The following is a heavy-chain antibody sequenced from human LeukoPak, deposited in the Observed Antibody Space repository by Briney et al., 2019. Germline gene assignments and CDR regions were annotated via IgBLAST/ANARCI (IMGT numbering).Heavy chain of an antibody. CDR1: GLTFDDYA. D-gene: IGHD3-9*01. CDR3: AKDHDIEDYFNY. V-gene: IGHV3-9*01. J-gene: IGHJ4*02. CDR2: ISWNSGSI. Sequence: GGSLRLSCAASGLTFDDYAMPWVRQAPGKGLEGVSGISWNSGSIGYADSVKGRFTISRDNAKNSLYLQMNSLRAEDTALYYCAKDHDIEDYFNYWGQGTLVTVSS.